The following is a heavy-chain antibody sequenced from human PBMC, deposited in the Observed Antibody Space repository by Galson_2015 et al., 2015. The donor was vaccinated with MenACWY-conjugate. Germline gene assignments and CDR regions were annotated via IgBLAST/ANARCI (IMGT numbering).Heavy chain of an antibody. CDR3: ARQQQLDR. J-gene: IGHJ5*02. CDR1: DGSVNSYY. Sequence: ETLSLTCTVSDGSVNSYYWTWIRQPPGKSLVWLGHVYFTGKTDYNPSLKGRVTISLYRSENRFSLWLTSVTAADTAVYYCARQQQLDRWGQGTLVTVSS. CDR2: VYFTGKT. D-gene: IGHD6-13*01. V-gene: IGHV4-59*08.